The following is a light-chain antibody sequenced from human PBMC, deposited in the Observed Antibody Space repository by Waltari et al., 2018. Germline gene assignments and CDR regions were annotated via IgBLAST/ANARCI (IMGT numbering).Light chain of an antibody. CDR2: DGT. CDR1: GSAVGDSDL. V-gene: IGLV2-14*03. J-gene: IGLJ2*01. Sequence: QSALPPPASASGPPGPSITISCCAVGSAVGDSDLVCWHQHHPGKAPQVIIYDGTNRPSGVSDRFSASKSANTASLTISRLQPEDEADYYCSSQTLDGLVLFGGGTRLTVL. CDR3: SSQTLDGLVL.